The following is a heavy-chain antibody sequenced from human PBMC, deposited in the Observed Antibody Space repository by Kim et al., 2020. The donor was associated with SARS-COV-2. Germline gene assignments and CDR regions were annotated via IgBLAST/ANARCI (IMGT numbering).Heavy chain of an antibody. CDR3: APQRVGGIGTGFDP. J-gene: IGHJ5*02. D-gene: IGHD1-20*01. Sequence: ADSVKGRFTISRDNAKNSLYLQMNSLRAEDTALYYCAPQRVGGIGTGFDPWGQGTLVTVSS. V-gene: IGHV3-9*01.